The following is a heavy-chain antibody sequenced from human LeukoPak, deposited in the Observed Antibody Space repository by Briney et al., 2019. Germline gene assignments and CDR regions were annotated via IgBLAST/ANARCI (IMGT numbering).Heavy chain of an antibody. CDR2: IYPGDSDT. Sequence: GESLKISCKGSGYSFTSYWIGWVRQMPGKGLEWMGIIYPGDSDTRYSPSFQGQVTISADKSISTAYLQWSSLKASDTAMYYCARRRRYFDWLLSFGYAYDIWGQGTMVTVSS. CDR3: ARRRRYFDWLLSFGYAYDI. J-gene: IGHJ3*02. D-gene: IGHD3-9*01. CDR1: GYSFTSYW. V-gene: IGHV5-51*01.